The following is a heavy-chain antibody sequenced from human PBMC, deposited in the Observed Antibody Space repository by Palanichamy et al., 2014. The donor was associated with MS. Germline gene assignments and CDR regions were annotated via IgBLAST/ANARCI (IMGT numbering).Heavy chain of an antibody. V-gene: IGHV3-23*04. D-gene: IGHD4-17*01. J-gene: IGHJ1*01. Sequence: EVQMVESGGGLVXPGGSLRLSCAASGFTLNDHAMSWVRQAPGRVLEWVSDISASGSSTYYADSVKGRFTISRDNSRNTLYLQMNSLRAEDTAVYYCAKFASRMTTVTTTRYFQHWGQGTLVTVSS. CDR3: AKFASRMTTVTTTRYFQH. CDR2: ISASGSST. CDR1: GFTLNDHA.